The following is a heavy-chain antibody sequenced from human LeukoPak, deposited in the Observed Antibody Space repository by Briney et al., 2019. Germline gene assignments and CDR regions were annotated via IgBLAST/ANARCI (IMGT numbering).Heavy chain of an antibody. D-gene: IGHD2-21*01. Sequence: AGGSLRLSCAASGFTFSSYSMNWVRQAPGKGLEWVSSISSSSSYIYYADSVKGRFTISRDNAKNSLYLQMNSLRAEDTAVYYCARDFECGGDRYGLDEFDYWGQGTLVTVSS. CDR2: ISSSSSYI. CDR3: ARDFECGGDRYGLDEFDY. V-gene: IGHV3-21*01. CDR1: GFTFSSYS. J-gene: IGHJ4*02.